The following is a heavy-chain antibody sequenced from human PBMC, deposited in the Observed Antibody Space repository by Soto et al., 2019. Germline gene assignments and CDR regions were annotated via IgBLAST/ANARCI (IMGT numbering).Heavy chain of an antibody. CDR3: ARDSGGDYHNYYMDV. Sequence: QVQLVESGGGVVQPGRSLRLSCAASGFTFSSYAMHWVRQAPGKGLEWVTIIWYDGSNKNYADSVKVRFTISRDNSKNTVYLQMDSLSVEYTAVYYCARDSGGDYHNYYMDVWGKGTAVTVSS. CDR2: IWYDGSNK. CDR1: GFTFSSYA. D-gene: IGHD4-17*01. V-gene: IGHV3-33*01. J-gene: IGHJ6*03.